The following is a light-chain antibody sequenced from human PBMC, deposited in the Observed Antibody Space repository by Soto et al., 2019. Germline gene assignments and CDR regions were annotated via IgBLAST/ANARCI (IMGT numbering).Light chain of an antibody. CDR2: AVN. Sequence: QSMLTQPASVSGSPGQSITISCTGTSSDVGGYNHVSWYQQHPGKAPKLIIYAVNNRPSGVSNRFSGSKSGNTASLTISGLQAEDEADYFCSSYTSSSTLVVFGGGTKLTVL. V-gene: IGLV2-14*03. CDR1: SSDVGGYNH. CDR3: SSYTSSSTLVV. J-gene: IGLJ2*01.